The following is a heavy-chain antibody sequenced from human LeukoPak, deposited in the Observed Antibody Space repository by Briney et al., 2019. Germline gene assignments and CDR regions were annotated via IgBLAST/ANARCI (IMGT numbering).Heavy chain of an antibody. CDR1: GFTFRSYW. CDR3: VRARYPSGFSSGWYGQGMDV. V-gene: IGHV3-74*01. J-gene: IGHJ6*02. CDR2: INSDGSST. Sequence: GGSLRLSCAASGFTFRSYWMHSVRHAPGKGLVWVSRINSDGSSTSYADSVKGRFTISGDNAKNTVYVQMNRLRAEDTAVYYCVRARYPSGFSSGWYGQGMDVWGQGTTVTVSS. D-gene: IGHD6-19*01.